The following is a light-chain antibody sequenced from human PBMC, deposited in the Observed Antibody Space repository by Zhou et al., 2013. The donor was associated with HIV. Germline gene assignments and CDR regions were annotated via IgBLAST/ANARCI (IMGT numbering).Light chain of an antibody. CDR2: DAS. V-gene: IGKV1-13*02. J-gene: IGKJ1*01. Sequence: AIQLTQSPSSLSASVGDRVTITCRASQGISSALAWYQQKPGKTPKLLIFDASSLESGVPARFSGSGSGTDFTLTLTSLQPADFATYYCLQDYSYPWTFGQGTKVEIK. CDR3: LQDYSYPWT. CDR1: QGISSA.